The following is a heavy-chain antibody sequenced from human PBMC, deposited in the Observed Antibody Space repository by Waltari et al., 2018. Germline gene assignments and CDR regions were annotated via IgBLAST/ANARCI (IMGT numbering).Heavy chain of an antibody. J-gene: IGHJ4*02. D-gene: IGHD2-8*01. CDR1: GFSLTTGGMF. Sequence: QVTLRESGPALVKPTQTLTLTCTFSGFSLTTGGMFVGWIRQPPGKALEWLARVDWDDEKFYSTSLRTRLSISKDTSKNQVVLTMSNMDPVDTATYYCARIIGASYGGGTFDYWGQGILVTVSS. V-gene: IGHV2-70*17. CDR2: VDWDDEK. CDR3: ARIIGASYGGGTFDY.